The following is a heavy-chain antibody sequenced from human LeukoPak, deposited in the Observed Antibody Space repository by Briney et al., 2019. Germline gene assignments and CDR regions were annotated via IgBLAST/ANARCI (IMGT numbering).Heavy chain of an antibody. D-gene: IGHD6-13*01. CDR3: AREFSSWPGVFDY. J-gene: IGHJ4*02. Sequence: ASVKVSCKASGYTFTSYGISWVRQATGQGLEWMGWMNPNSGNTGYAQKFQGRVTITRNTSISTAYMELSSLRSEDTAVYYCAREFSSWPGVFDYWGQGTLVTVSS. CDR1: GYTFTSYG. CDR2: MNPNSGNT. V-gene: IGHV1-8*03.